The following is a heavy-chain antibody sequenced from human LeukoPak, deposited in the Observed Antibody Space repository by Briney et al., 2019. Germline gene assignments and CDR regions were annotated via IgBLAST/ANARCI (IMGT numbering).Heavy chain of an antibody. Sequence: SETLSLTCTVSGGSISSGSYYWGWIRQPPGKGLEWIGSIYYSGNSYYNPSLKSRVTISVDASKNQFSLNLSFVTAADTAVYYCARLSYGSGSHYNFYFDYWGQGTLVTV. J-gene: IGHJ4*02. CDR3: ARLSYGSGSHYNFYFDY. CDR2: IYYSGNS. V-gene: IGHV4-39*01. D-gene: IGHD3-10*01. CDR1: GGSISSGSYY.